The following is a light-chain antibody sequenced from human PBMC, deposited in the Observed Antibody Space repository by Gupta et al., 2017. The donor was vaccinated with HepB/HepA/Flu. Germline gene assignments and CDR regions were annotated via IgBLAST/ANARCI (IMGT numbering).Light chain of an antibody. J-gene: IGLJ3*02. CDR3: AAWDDSLKGGV. CDR1: SSNIGNKA. V-gene: IGLV1-36*01. CDR2: DDD. Sequence: QSVLPPPPSVSEAPRHRVTISCSGSSSNIGNKAVNWYQQLPGKAPKLLIYDDDLLPSGVSDRFAGSKSGTSAYLGSRGLQSEDEAEDDGAAWDDSLKGGVFGGGTKLTVL.